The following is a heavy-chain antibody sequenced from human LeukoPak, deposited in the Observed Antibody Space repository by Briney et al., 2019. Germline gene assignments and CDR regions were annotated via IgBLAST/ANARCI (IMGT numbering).Heavy chain of an antibody. Sequence: GGPLRLSCTPSGFTFSSTWMHWVRQAPGQGLVWVSRINPDGTTINYPDSVKGRFTLSRDNAKNTLFLQMSSLRVDDTGVYYCVTAGDYRSDHWGQGTVVTVSS. CDR2: INPDGTTI. J-gene: IGHJ4*02. CDR3: VTAGDYRSDH. D-gene: IGHD4-17*01. V-gene: IGHV3-74*01. CDR1: GFTFSSTW.